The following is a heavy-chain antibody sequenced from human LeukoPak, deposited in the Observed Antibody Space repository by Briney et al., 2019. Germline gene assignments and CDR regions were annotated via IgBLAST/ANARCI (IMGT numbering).Heavy chain of an antibody. D-gene: IGHD3-3*01. CDR1: GFTFSSYW. V-gene: IGHV3-7*01. J-gene: IGHJ6*02. Sequence: GGSLRLSCAASGFTFSSYWMSWVRQAPGKGLEWVANIKQDGSEKYYVDSVKGRFTISRDNAKNSLYLQMNSLRAEDTAVYYCARDYLITIFGVVISYYYYGMDVWSQGTTVTVSS. CDR3: ARDYLITIFGVVISYYYYGMDV. CDR2: IKQDGSEK.